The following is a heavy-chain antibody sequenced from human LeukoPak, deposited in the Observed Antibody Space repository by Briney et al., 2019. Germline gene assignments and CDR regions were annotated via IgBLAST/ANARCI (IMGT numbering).Heavy chain of an antibody. CDR2: IYYSGST. V-gene: IGHV4-61*01. Sequence: SSETLSLTCTVSGGSVSSGSYYWSWIRQPPGKGLEWIGYIYYSGSTNYNPSLKSRVTISVDTSKNQFSLKLSSVTAADTAVYYCARALGGSGGIHFDYWGQGTLVTVSS. J-gene: IGHJ4*02. CDR3: ARALGGSGGIHFDY. CDR1: GGSVSSGSYY. D-gene: IGHD3-10*01.